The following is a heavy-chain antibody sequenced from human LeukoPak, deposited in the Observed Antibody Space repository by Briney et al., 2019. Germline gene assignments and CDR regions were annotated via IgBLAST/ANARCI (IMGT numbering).Heavy chain of an antibody. CDR3: TKSGAAAGIYYYYMDV. D-gene: IGHD6-13*01. J-gene: IGHJ6*03. Sequence: GGSLRLSCAASGFTFDDYAMHWVRQGPGKGLEWVSGISWNSGSIGYADSVKGRFTISRDNAKNSLYLQMNSLRAEDTALYYCTKSGAAAGIYYYYMDVWGKGTTVTISS. V-gene: IGHV3-9*01. CDR1: GFTFDDYA. CDR2: ISWNSGSI.